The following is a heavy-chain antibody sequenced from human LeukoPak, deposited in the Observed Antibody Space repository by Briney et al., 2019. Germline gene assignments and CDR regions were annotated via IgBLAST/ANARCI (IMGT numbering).Heavy chain of an antibody. CDR2: IYYSGST. CDR3: ASGTEWLPNYYFDY. J-gene: IGHJ4*02. D-gene: IGHD3-3*01. Sequence: PSETLSLTCTVSGVSISSSSYYWGWIRQPPGKGLEWIGSIYYSGSTYYNPSLKSRVTISVDTSKNQFSLKLSSVTAADTAVYYCASGTEWLPNYYFDYWGQGTLVTVSS. CDR1: GVSISSSSYY. V-gene: IGHV4-39*01.